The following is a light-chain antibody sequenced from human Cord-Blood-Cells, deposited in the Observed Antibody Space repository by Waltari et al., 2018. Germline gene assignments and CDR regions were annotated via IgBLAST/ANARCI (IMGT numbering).Light chain of an antibody. CDR3: SSYTSSSTLV. J-gene: IGLJ2*01. CDR2: DVS. Sequence: QPALTQPASVSGSPGQSITFSCTGTSSDVGGYNYASWYQQHPGKAPKLMIYDVSNRPSGVSNRFSGSKSGNTASLTISGLQAEDEADYYCSSYTSSSTLVFGGGTKLTVL. CDR1: SSDVGGYNY. V-gene: IGLV2-14*01.